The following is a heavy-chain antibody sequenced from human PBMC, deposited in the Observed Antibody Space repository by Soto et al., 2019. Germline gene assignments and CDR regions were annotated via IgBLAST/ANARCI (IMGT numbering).Heavy chain of an antibody. CDR3: TRSITGTTSFDY. J-gene: IGHJ4*02. V-gene: IGHV3-72*01. CDR2: SRDKGNSYST. Sequence: EVQLVESGGGLVQPGRSLRLSCAGSGFTLSDYYIDWVRHAPGKGLEWVGRSRDKGNSYSTDYAASVKGRFTISRDASKNSLYLQMNSLKTEDTALYYCTRSITGTTSFDYWGQGTLVTVSS. CDR1: GFTLSDYY. D-gene: IGHD1-7*01.